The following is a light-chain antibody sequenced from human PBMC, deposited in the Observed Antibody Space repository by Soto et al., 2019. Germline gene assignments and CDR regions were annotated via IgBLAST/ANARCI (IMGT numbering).Light chain of an antibody. Sequence: EIGLTQSPATLSLSPGERATLSCRASQRVSRYLAWYQQQPRQPPRILLYDASTRATGIPPRFSGSGSATTFTPPTSSIQHPDFAAYYCQQRSNWTPITFGQGTRLEIK. J-gene: IGKJ5*01. CDR1: QRVSRY. V-gene: IGKV3-11*01. CDR2: DAS. CDR3: QQRSNWTPIT.